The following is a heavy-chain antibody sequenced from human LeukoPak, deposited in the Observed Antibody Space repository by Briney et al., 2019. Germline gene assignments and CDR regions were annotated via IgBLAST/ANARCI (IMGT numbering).Heavy chain of an antibody. J-gene: IGHJ4*02. CDR3: AKETAMIVVVTALIDY. CDR2: ISGSGGST. CDR1: GFTFSSNW. D-gene: IGHD3-22*01. V-gene: IGHV3-23*01. Sequence: GGSLRLSCAASGFTFSSNWMSWVRQAPGKGLEWVSAISGSGGSTYYADSVKGRFTISRDNSKNTLYLQMNSLRAEDTAVYYCAKETAMIVVVTALIDYWGQGTLVTVSS.